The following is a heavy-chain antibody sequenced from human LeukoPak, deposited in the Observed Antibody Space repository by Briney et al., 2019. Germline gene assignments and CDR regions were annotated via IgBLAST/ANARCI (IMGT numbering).Heavy chain of an antibody. D-gene: IGHD6-19*01. V-gene: IGHV3-9*01. Sequence: PGGSLRLSGAPSVFTFDNYAMHWVRPPPERGLEWLSNISWNSGYIGYADSVKGRFTISRDNAKKSLDLQMKSLRAEDTAFYYCAKVRGTYSSGYFFDYWGQGTLVTVSS. CDR2: ISWNSGYI. J-gene: IGHJ4*02. CDR3: AKVRGTYSSGYFFDY. CDR1: VFTFDNYA.